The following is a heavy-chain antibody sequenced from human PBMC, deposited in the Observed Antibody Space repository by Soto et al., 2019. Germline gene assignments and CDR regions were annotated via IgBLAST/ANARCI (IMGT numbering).Heavy chain of an antibody. V-gene: IGHV1-46*03. D-gene: IGHD6-19*01. CDR2: INPSGGST. CDR3: ARQIAVAGHFDY. Sequence: GASVKVSCKASGYTFTSYYMHWVRQAPGQGLEWMGIINPSGGSTSYAQKFQGRVTMTRDTSTSTVYMELSSLISEDTAVYYCARQIAVAGHFDYWGQGTLVTVSS. CDR1: GYTFTSYY. J-gene: IGHJ4*02.